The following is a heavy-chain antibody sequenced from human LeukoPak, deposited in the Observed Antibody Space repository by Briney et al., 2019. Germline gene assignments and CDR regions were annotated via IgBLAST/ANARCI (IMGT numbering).Heavy chain of an antibody. V-gene: IGHV3-21*01. Sequence: GGSLRLSCAASGFTFSSYSMNWVRQAPGRGLEWVSSISSSGFIAYADSVKGRFTISRDNAKNSLYLQMNSLRAEDTAVYYCARLDGDYRYYYYGMDVWGQGTTVTVSS. CDR2: ISSSGFI. CDR3: ARLDGDYRYYYYGMDV. CDR1: GFTFSSYS. D-gene: IGHD4-17*01. J-gene: IGHJ6*02.